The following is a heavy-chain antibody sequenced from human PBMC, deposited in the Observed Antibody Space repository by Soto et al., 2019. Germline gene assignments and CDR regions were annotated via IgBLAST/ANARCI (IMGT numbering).Heavy chain of an antibody. CDR1: GGSISSGDYY. Sequence: QVQLQESGPGLVKPSRTLSLNCTVSGGSISSGDYYWSWIRQPPGKGLEWIGYIYYSGSTYYNPSRKSRVTISVDTSKNQFSLKLSSVTAADTAVYYCARVRYVGRITVIVHNWFDPWGQGTLVTVSS. D-gene: IGHD3-22*01. V-gene: IGHV4-30-4*01. J-gene: IGHJ5*02. CDR3: ARVRYVGRITVIVHNWFDP. CDR2: IYYSGST.